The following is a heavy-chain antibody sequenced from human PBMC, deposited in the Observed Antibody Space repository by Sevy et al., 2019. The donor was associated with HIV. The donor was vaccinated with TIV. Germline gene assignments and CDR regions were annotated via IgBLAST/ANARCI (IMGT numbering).Heavy chain of an antibody. Sequence: GGSLRLSCAASGFSFSSYGMHWVRQAPGKGLEWMSYIQYDGSNKDYGDSVKGRFTISRDNSKNTLYLKMNSLRVEDRAVFYCVKEGGGEGGDHWGQGTLVTVSS. J-gene: IGHJ4*02. CDR1: GFSFSSYG. CDR2: IQYDGSNK. V-gene: IGHV3-30*02. D-gene: IGHD2-21*01. CDR3: VKEGGGEGGDH.